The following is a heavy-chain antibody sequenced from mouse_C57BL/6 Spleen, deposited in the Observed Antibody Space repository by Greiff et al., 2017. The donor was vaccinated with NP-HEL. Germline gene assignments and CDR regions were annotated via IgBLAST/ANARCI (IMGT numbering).Heavy chain of an antibody. Sequence: VQLKQSGAELVKPGASVKLSCTASGFNIKDYYMHWVKQRTEQGLEWIGRIDPEDGETKYAPKFPGKATITADTSSNTAYLQLSSLTSEDTAVYYCARSGWESAMDYWGQGTSVTVSS. CDR3: ARSGWESAMDY. V-gene: IGHV14-2*01. D-gene: IGHD4-1*01. J-gene: IGHJ4*01. CDR1: GFNIKDYY. CDR2: IDPEDGET.